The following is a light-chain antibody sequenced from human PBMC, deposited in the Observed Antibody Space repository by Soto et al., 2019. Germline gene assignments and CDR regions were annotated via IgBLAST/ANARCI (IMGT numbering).Light chain of an antibody. V-gene: IGKV1-5*03. CDR2: KAS. CDR1: QSISSW. Sequence: DIQMTQSPSTLSASVGDRVTITCRASQSISSWLAWFQQKPGKAPKLMIYKASRLESGVPSRFSGSGSGTEFTRTSSSLQTDEIATYCCQQYDTYWTFGQGTKEDIK. J-gene: IGKJ1*01. CDR3: QQYDTYWT.